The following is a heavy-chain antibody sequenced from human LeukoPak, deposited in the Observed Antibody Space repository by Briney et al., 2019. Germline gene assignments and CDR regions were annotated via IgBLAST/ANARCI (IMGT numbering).Heavy chain of an antibody. D-gene: IGHD6-6*01. CDR3: ARGGPFPSSSSSREYYLDY. CDR2: RSIYNGNT. Sequence: GASVKVSCKASGYAFINYGISWVRQAPGQGLEWMGWRSIYNGNTDYKLQGRVTMTTDTSTSTAYMEVRSLRSDDTAVYYCARGGPFPSSSSSREYYLDYWGQGTLVTVSS. J-gene: IGHJ4*02. CDR1: GYAFINYG. V-gene: IGHV1-18*01.